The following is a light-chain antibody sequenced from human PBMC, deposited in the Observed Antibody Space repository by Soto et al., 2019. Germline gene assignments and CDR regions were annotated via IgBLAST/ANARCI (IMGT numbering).Light chain of an antibody. CDR2: WAS. J-gene: IGKJ2*01. V-gene: IGKV4-1*01. CDR3: QQYYSTPLYT. CDR1: QSVLYSSNNKNY. Sequence: DIVMTQSPDSLAVSLGERATINCKSSQSVLYSSNNKNYLAWYQQKPGQPPKLLIYWASTRESGVPDRFSGSGSGTYFTLTISSLQAEAVAVYYCQQYYSTPLYTFGQGTKLEIK.